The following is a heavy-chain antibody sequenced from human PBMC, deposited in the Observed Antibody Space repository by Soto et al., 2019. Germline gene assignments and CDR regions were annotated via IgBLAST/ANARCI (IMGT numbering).Heavy chain of an antibody. D-gene: IGHD2-21*02. CDR2: ISTYNGDT. CDR3: ARSIVVVTALDY. Sequence: GASVNVSCKASVYSFTTFGISWVRQAPEQGLEWMGWISTYNGDTNYAQKFQDRVTMTTDTSTNTVYMELRSLRSEDTAVYYCARSIVVVTALDYWGQGTLVTVSS. J-gene: IGHJ4*02. CDR1: VYSFTTFG. V-gene: IGHV1-18*01.